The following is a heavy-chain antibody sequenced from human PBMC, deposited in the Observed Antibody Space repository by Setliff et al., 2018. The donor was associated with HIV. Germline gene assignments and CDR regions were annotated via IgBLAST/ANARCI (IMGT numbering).Heavy chain of an antibody. CDR1: GGSISIGNW. V-gene: IGHV4-4*02. Sequence: PSETLSLTCAVSGGSISIGNWWSWVRQPPGKGLEWIEEIYHSGSTNYNPSLQSRVAISVDTSKNHFSLRLRSVTAADTAVYYCARETYYYDSSGYPGFDSWGQGTLVTVSS. D-gene: IGHD3-22*01. CDR2: IYHSGST. CDR3: ARETYYYDSSGYPGFDS. J-gene: IGHJ4*02.